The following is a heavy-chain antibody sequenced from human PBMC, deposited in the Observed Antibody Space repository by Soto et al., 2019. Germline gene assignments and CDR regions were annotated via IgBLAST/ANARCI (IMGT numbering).Heavy chain of an antibody. Sequence: PSETLSLTCTVSGGPIINSDSYLNWIRQHPEKGLEWMGYINYRGTTNYNPALKSRILISIDTSKNQFSLRLTSVTAADTAVYYCARDAPGAAPYWGQGTLVTVSS. J-gene: IGHJ4*02. D-gene: IGHD6-13*01. V-gene: IGHV4-31*03. CDR1: GGPIINSDSY. CDR3: ARDAPGAAPY. CDR2: INYRGTT.